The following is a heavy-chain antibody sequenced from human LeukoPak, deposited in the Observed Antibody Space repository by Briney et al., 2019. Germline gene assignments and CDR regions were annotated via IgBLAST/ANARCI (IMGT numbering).Heavy chain of an antibody. Sequence: ASVKVSCKASGYTFTSYGISWVRQAPGQGLEWMGWISAYNGNTNYAQKFQGRVTITRDTSASTAYMELSSLRSEDTAVYYCAGYDSSGLYFDYWGQGTLVTVSS. CDR2: ISAYNGNT. V-gene: IGHV1-18*01. CDR1: GYTFTSYG. CDR3: AGYDSSGLYFDY. J-gene: IGHJ4*02. D-gene: IGHD3-22*01.